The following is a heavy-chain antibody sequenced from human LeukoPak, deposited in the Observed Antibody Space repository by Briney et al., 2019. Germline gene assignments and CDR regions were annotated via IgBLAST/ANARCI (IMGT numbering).Heavy chain of an antibody. J-gene: IGHJ4*02. CDR1: GGSISSSSYY. CDR3: AREQSRGGLWFGTLKDMTSPFDY. D-gene: IGHD3-10*01. Sequence: SETLSLTCTVSGGSISSSSYYWGWIRQPPGKGLEWIGSIYYSGSTYYNPSLKSRVTISVDTSKNQFSLKLSSVTAADTAVYYCAREQSRGGLWFGTLKDMTSPFDYWGQGTLVTVSS. V-gene: IGHV4-39*07. CDR2: IYYSGST.